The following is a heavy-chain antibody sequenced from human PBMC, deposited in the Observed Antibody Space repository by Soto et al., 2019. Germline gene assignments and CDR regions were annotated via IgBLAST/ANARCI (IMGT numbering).Heavy chain of an antibody. CDR3: ARFKRQYLNWFDP. V-gene: IGHV1-2*02. CDR1: GYTFTGYY. D-gene: IGHD2-2*01. CDR2: INPNSGGT. Sequence: ASVKVSCKASGYTFTGYYMHWVRQAPGQGLEWMGWINPNSGGTNYAQNFQGRVTMTRDTSISTAYMELSRLRSDDTAVYYCARFKRQYLNWFDPWGQGTLVTVSS. J-gene: IGHJ5*02.